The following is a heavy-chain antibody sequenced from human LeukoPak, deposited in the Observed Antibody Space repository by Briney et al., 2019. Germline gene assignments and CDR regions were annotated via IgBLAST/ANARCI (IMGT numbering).Heavy chain of an antibody. J-gene: IGHJ4*02. CDR1: GIPFSGYS. V-gene: IGHV1-2*02. Sequence: ASVKVSCKASGIPFSGYSMHWVRQAPGQGLEWMGWINPNSGGTNYAQKFQGRVTMTRDTSISTAYMELSRLRSDDTAVYYCASGGAAGLSYYFDYWGQGTLVTVSS. CDR3: ASGGAAGLSYYFDY. D-gene: IGHD6-13*01. CDR2: INPNSGGT.